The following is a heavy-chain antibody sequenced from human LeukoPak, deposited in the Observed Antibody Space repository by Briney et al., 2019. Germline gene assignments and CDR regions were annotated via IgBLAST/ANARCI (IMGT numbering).Heavy chain of an antibody. Sequence: GGSLRLSCAASGFTFSSYIMNWVRQAPGKGLEWVSSISSSSSYRYYADSGKGRFTTSRDTAKHSLYLQMNSLRGEDTAVYYCARDRPVDYDSSGYYPRFHYWGQGTLVTVSS. V-gene: IGHV3-21*01. CDR2: ISSSSSYR. D-gene: IGHD3-22*01. CDR3: ARDRPVDYDSSGYYPRFHY. CDR1: GFTFSSYI. J-gene: IGHJ4*02.